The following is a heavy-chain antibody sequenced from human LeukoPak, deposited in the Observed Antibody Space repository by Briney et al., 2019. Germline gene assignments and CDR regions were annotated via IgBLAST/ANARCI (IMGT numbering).Heavy chain of an antibody. CDR1: GCAFTSYD. V-gene: IGHV1-69*04. CDR3: ARVAQEYSSSSRYYYYMDV. D-gene: IGHD6-6*01. J-gene: IGHJ6*03. CDR2: IIPILGIA. Sequence: SVKVSFKASGCAFTSYDIKWGRPAPGQGVEWMGRIIPILGIANYAQKFQGRVTITADKSTSTAYMELDSLRSEDTAVYYCARVAQEYSSSSRYYYYMDVWGKGTTVTVSS.